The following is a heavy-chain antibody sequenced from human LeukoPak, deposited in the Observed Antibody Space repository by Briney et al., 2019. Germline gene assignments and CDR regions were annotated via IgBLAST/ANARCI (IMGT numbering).Heavy chain of an antibody. J-gene: IGHJ4*02. CDR3: ARDPLLGATFDY. D-gene: IGHD3-16*01. Sequence: GGSLRLSCAASGFTFSTYAMSWVRQAPGKGLEWVSTISGSGANTYYADSVRGRFTISRDNSKNTLYLHMNSLRAEDTAVYYCARDPLLGATFDYWGQGTLVTVSS. CDR1: GFTFSTYA. V-gene: IGHV3-23*01. CDR2: ISGSGANT.